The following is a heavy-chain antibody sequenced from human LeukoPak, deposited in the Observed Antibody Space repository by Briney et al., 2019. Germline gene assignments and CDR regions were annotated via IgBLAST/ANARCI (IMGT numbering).Heavy chain of an antibody. Sequence: GGSLRLSCAASGFTFSRYSMNWVRQAPGKGLEWVSYISRSGSTIYYADSVKGLFTISRDNAKNSLYLQMNSLRDEDTAVYYCARDTEHLYFVFDYWGQGTLVTVSS. V-gene: IGHV3-48*02. J-gene: IGHJ4*02. CDR3: ARDTEHLYFVFDY. CDR2: ISRSGSTI. D-gene: IGHD2-2*02. CDR1: GFTFSRYS.